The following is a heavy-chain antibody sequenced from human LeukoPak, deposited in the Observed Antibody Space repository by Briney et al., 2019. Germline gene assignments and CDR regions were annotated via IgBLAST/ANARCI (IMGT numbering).Heavy chain of an antibody. D-gene: IGHD1-26*01. V-gene: IGHV3-73*01. J-gene: IGHJ1*01. CDR2: IRGKANSYAT. CDR1: GSTLSAST. Sequence: GGSLKLSCAASGSTLSASTLHWVRQASGKGLEWVGRIRGKANSYATDYAASVKGRFTLSRDDSENTAYLQMNSLKTEDTAVYYCTTNILAATWGFFQHWGQGTLVTVSS. CDR3: TTNILAATWGFFQH.